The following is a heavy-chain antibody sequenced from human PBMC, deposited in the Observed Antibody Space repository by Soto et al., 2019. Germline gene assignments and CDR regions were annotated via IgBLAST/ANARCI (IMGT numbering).Heavy chain of an antibody. CDR3: AKANKYQLPSYYFAY. CDR1: GFTFSSYA. D-gene: IGHD2-2*01. Sequence: EVQLLESGGGLVQPGGSLRLSCAASGFTFSSYAMSWFRQAPGQGLEWVSAISGSGGSTYYADSVKGRFTISRDNSKNTLYLQMNSLRAADTAVYYCAKANKYQLPSYYFAYWGQGTLVTVS. V-gene: IGHV3-23*01. J-gene: IGHJ4*02. CDR2: ISGSGGST.